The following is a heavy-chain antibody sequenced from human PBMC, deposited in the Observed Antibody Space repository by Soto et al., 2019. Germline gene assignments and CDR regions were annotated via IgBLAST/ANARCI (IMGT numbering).Heavy chain of an antibody. Sequence: DVQLLESGGGLVQPGGSLRLSCAASGFSISTHAMYWVRQAPGKGLEWVSGISERGDTTHYADSVKGRFTISRDTSKNTLYLHLNTLRADDTAVYYCAKDNPGTTSFDYWGQGILVTVSS. CDR2: ISERGDTT. CDR1: GFSISTHA. CDR3: AKDNPGTTSFDY. J-gene: IGHJ4*02. V-gene: IGHV3-23*01. D-gene: IGHD1-1*01.